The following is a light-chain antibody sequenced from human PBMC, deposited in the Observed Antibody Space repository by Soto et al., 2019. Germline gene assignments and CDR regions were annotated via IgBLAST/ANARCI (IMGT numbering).Light chain of an antibody. J-gene: IGKJ1*01. CDR3: QQYNSYSPT. Sequence: IRMTQSPSSFSASTGDRVTITCRASQSISSWLAWYQQKPGKAPKLLIYDASSLESGVPSRFSGSGSGTEFTLTISSLQPDDFATYYCQQYNSYSPTFGQGTKVDIK. CDR1: QSISSW. CDR2: DAS. V-gene: IGKV1-5*01.